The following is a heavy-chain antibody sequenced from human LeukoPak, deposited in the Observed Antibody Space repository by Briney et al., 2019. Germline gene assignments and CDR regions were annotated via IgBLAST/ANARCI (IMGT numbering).Heavy chain of an antibody. CDR2: INGDGSSL. V-gene: IGHV3-74*01. CDR1: GFTFSSYW. CDR3: AREVSGSHDY. Sequence: GGSLRLSCAAPGFTFSSYWIHWARHAPGEGLAWVSRINGDGSSLGYADSVKGRFTISRDNAKNTLYLQMNSLRAEDTGVHYCAREVSGSHDYWGQGTLVTVSS. D-gene: IGHD1-26*01. J-gene: IGHJ4*02.